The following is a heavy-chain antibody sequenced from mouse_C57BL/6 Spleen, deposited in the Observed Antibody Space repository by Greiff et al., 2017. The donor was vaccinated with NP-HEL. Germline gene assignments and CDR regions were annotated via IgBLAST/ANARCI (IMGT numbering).Heavy chain of an antibody. CDR3: EGLGSYYFDY. D-gene: IGHD3-1*01. V-gene: IGHV1-64*01. CDR1: GYTFTSYW. Sequence: QVQLQQPGAELVKPGASVKLSCKASGYTFTSYWMHWVKQRPGQGLEWIGMIHPNSGSTNYNEKFKSKATLTVDKSSSTAYMQLSSLTSEDSAVYYCEGLGSYYFDYWGQGTTLTVSS. J-gene: IGHJ2*01. CDR2: IHPNSGST.